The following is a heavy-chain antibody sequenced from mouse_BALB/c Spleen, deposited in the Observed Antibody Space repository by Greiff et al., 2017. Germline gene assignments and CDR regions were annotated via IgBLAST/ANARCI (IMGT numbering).Heavy chain of an antibody. CDR1: GFTFSSYT. J-gene: IGHJ2*01. V-gene: IGHV5-6-4*01. Sequence: EVKVVESGGGLVKPGGSLKLSCAASGFTFSSYTMSWVRQTPEKRLEWVATISSGGSYTYYPDSVKGRFTISRDNAKNTLYLQMSSLKSEDTAMYYCTRELGRGYFDYWGQGTTLTVSS. CDR2: ISSGGSYT. D-gene: IGHD4-1*01. CDR3: TRELGRGYFDY.